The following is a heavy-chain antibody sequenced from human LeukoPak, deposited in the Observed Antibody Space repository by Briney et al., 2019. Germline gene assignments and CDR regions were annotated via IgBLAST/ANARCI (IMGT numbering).Heavy chain of an antibody. D-gene: IGHD3-16*01. V-gene: IGHV3-53*01. Sequence: GSLRLSCAASGFTVSDDYMSWVRQAPGKGLEWVSVLYSDGTTYYANSVKGRFTISRDKSKNTLYLQMNNLRAEDTAVYYCATSWGPDTSAFRWGRDGMDVWGQGTTVIVS. CDR3: ATSWGPDTSAFRWGRDGMDV. CDR2: LYSDGTT. CDR1: GFTVSDDY. J-gene: IGHJ6*02.